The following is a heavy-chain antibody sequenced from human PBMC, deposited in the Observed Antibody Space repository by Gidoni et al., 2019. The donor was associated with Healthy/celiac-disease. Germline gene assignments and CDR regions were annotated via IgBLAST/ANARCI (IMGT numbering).Heavy chain of an antibody. J-gene: IGHJ6*02. CDR1: GFTVSSNY. V-gene: IGHV3-53*01. D-gene: IGHD4-17*01. CDR2: IYSGGST. Sequence: EVQLVESGGGLIQPGGSLRLSCAASGFTVSSNYMSWVRQAPGKGLEWVSVIYSGGSTYYADSVKGRFTISRDNSKNTLYLQMNSLRAEDTAVYYCARDRTTVTTRLLYYYGMDVWGQGTTVTVSS. CDR3: ARDRTTVTTRLLYYYGMDV.